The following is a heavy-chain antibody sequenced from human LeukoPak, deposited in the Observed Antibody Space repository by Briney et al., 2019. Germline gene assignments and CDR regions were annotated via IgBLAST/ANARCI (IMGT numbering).Heavy chain of an antibody. D-gene: IGHD3/OR15-3a*01. V-gene: IGHV3-53*01. J-gene: IGHJ4*02. Sequence: GGSLRLSCVASGFTVSSNYMNWVRQAPGKGLEWVSVIYNDGNTYYADSVKGRSTISRDNSKNTLYLQMNSLRAEDTAVYYCARDGALGLWGQGTLVTVSS. CDR1: GFTVSSNY. CDR2: IYNDGNT. CDR3: ARDGALGL.